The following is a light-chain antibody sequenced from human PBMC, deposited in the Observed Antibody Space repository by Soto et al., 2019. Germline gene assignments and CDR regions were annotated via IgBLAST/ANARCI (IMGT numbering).Light chain of an antibody. V-gene: IGKV4-1*01. CDR2: WAS. CDR3: QQYYATPYS. Sequence: DIVMTQSPDSLVVSLGERATITCKSSQSVLYSSNNKNYLAWYQQKPGQSPKLLIYWASSRESGVPDRFSGSGSGIDFTLTISSLEADDVAVYYCQQYYATPYSFGQGTKLEI. J-gene: IGKJ2*03. CDR1: QSVLYSSNNKNY.